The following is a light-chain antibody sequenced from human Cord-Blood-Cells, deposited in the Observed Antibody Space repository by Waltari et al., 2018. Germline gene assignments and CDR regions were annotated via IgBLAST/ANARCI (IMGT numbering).Light chain of an antibody. CDR3: QQYNSYWT. J-gene: IGKJ1*01. V-gene: IGKV1-5*03. CDR1: QSISSW. Sequence: QLTQSPSPLSASVGDSVTITCRASQSISSWLAWYQQKPGKAPKLLIYKASSLESGVPSRFSGSGSGTEFTLTISSLQPDDFATYYCQQYNSYWTFGQGTKVEIK. CDR2: KAS.